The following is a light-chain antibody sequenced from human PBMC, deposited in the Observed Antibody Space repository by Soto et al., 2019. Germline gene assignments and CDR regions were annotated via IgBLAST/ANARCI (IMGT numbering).Light chain of an antibody. V-gene: IGLV2-14*01. CDR2: EVN. J-gene: IGLJ1*01. Sequence: QSVLTQPASVSGSPGQSVTISCTGPRSDIGDSNFISWYQHSPGKAPRLLIYEVNNRPSGVSKRFSGSKAGNTAPLTISGLLDDDEADYFCASFRRGTIIVFCSGTKVTVL. CDR1: RSDIGDSNF. CDR3: ASFRRGTIIV.